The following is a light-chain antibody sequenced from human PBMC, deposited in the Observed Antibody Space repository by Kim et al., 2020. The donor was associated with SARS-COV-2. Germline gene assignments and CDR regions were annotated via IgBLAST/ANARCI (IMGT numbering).Light chain of an antibody. CDR3: QHYGSSLPVT. CDR2: GAS. Sequence: EIVLTQSPGTLSLSPGDRATLSCRASQSVSTYLVWYQQKPGQAPRLLISGASTRATGIPDRFSGSGSGTDFTLTISRLEPEDFAVYYCQHYGSSLPVTFGQGTKLEI. V-gene: IGKV3-20*01. CDR1: QSVSTY. J-gene: IGKJ2*01.